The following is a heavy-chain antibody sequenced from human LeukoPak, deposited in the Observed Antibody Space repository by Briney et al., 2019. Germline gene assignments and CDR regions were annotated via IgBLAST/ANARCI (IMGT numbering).Heavy chain of an antibody. J-gene: IGHJ3*02. CDR3: ARRGGSYPIDDAFDI. CDR1: GFTFSSYS. CDR2: ISSSSSTI. V-gene: IGHV3-48*01. D-gene: IGHD1-26*01. Sequence: GGSLRLSCAASGFTFSSYSMNCVRQAPGKVLEWVSYISSSSSTIYYADSVKGRFTISRDNAKNSLYLQMNSLRAEDTAVYYCARRGGSYPIDDAFDIWGQGTMVTVSS.